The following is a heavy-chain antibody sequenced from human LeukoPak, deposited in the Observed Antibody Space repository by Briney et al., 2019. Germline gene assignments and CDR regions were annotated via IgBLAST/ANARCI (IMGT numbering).Heavy chain of an antibody. CDR1: GGSISSLY. CDR3: ARVFGYSGYPNWFDP. Sequence: SETLSLTCTVSGGSISSLYWSWIRQPPGKGLEWVGYIYYSGSTNYNPSLKSRFTISVDTSKNQFSLKLSSVTAADTAVYYCARVFGYSGYPNWFDPWGQGTLVTVSS. CDR2: IYYSGST. V-gene: IGHV4-59*01. J-gene: IGHJ5*02. D-gene: IGHD5-12*01.